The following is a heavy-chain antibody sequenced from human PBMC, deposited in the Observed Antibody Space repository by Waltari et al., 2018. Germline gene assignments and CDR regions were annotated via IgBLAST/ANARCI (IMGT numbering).Heavy chain of an antibody. D-gene: IGHD3-3*01. J-gene: IGHJ5*02. Sequence: QVQLQESGPGLVKPSETLSLTCTVSGGSISSYYWSWIRPPPGKGREWIGYIYYSGSTNYNPSLKSRVTISVDTSKNQFSLKLSSVTAADTAVYYCARDIGPDFWSGYYNRRWFDPWGQGTLVTVSS. V-gene: IGHV4-59*01. CDR1: GGSISSYY. CDR3: ARDIGPDFWSGYYNRRWFDP. CDR2: IYYSGST.